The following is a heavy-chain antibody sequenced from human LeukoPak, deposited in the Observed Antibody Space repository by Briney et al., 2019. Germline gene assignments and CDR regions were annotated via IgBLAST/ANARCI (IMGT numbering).Heavy chain of an antibody. CDR2: ISRNGAHP. J-gene: IGHJ4*02. Sequence: HTGGSLRLSCAASGFTFSTYWMTWVRQAPGKGLEWVSVISRNGAHPYYIDSVRDRFTVSRDNSKNIMYLQMNSLRAEDAALYYCTTPGDSGWYNHWGQGTLVTVSS. CDR3: TTPGDSGWYNH. D-gene: IGHD6-19*01. CDR1: GFTFSTYW. V-gene: IGHV3-23*01.